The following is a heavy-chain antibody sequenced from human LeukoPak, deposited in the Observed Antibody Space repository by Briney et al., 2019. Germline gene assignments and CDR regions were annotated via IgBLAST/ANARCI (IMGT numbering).Heavy chain of an antibody. CDR2: ISGYNCKT. V-gene: IGHV1-18*01. CDR1: GYTFNTYG. Sequence: ASVKVSCKASGYTFNTYGITWLRQAPGQGLAWMVWISGYNCKTKYAQKLQERVTMTKETSTTTAYMELRSLTSDDTAVYYCARAGAVVDNWFDPWGQGTLVTVSS. D-gene: IGHD2-15*01. J-gene: IGHJ5*02. CDR3: ARAGAVVDNWFDP.